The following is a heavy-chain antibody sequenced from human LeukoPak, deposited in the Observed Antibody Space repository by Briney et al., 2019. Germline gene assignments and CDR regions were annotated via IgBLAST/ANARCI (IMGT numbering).Heavy chain of an antibody. Sequence: AGGSLRLSCAVSGITLSNYGMSWVRQAPGKGLEWVAGFSDSGGRTNYADSVKGRFTISRDNPKNTLYLQMNSLRAEDTAVYFCAKRGIVIRAVIIVGFHKEAYYFDYWGQGALVTVSS. CDR2: FSDSGGRT. D-gene: IGHD3-10*01. J-gene: IGHJ4*02. CDR1: GITLSNYG. CDR3: AKRGIVIRAVIIVGFHKEAYYFDY. V-gene: IGHV3-23*01.